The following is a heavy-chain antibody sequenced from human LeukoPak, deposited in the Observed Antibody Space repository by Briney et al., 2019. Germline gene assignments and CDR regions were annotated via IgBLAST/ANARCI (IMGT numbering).Heavy chain of an antibody. Sequence: NAGGSLRLSCAASGFTFTNAWMSWVRQAPGKGLEWVGRIKRKTDGGTTDYAAPVKGRFTISRDDSKNTLYLQVNSLKTEDTAVYYCTTVDRWELLNIDYWGQGTLVTVSS. D-gene: IGHD1-26*01. J-gene: IGHJ4*02. CDR2: IKRKTDGGTT. CDR1: GFTFTNAW. V-gene: IGHV3-15*01. CDR3: TTVDRWELLNIDY.